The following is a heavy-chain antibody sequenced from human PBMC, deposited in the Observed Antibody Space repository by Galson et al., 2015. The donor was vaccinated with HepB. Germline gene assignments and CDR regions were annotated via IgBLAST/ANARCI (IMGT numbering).Heavy chain of an antibody. V-gene: IGHV4-4*02. J-gene: IGHJ4*02. CDR1: GGSISSSDW. CDR2: IYHSGST. Sequence: SETLSLTCAVSGGSISSSDWWIWVRQPPGKGLEWVGQIYHSGSTNYNPSLESRVTISVDRSKNQFSLKLSSVTAADTAVYYCARGIRTYYYGSGSVPGYWGQGTLVTVSS. D-gene: IGHD3-10*01. CDR3: ARGIRTYYYGSGSVPGY.